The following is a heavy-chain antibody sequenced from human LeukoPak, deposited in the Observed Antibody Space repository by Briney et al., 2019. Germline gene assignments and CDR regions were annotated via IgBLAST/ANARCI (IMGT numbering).Heavy chain of an antibody. CDR1: GGSFSGYY. D-gene: IGHD3-10*01. J-gene: IGHJ4*02. CDR2: INHSGST. CDR3: ARGPMVRGYFDY. Sequence: SETLSLTCAVYGGSFSGYYWSWIRQPPGKGLEWIGEINHSGSTNYNPSLKSRVTISVDTSKNQFSLKLSSVTAADTAVYHCARGPMVRGYFDYWGQGTLVTVSS. V-gene: IGHV4-34*01.